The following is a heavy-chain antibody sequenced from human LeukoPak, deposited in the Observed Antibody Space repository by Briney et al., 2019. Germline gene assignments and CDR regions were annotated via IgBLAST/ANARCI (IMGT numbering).Heavy chain of an antibody. V-gene: IGHV1-46*01. D-gene: IGHD6-13*01. CDR2: INPSGGST. Sequence: ASVKVSCKASGYIFTTYYMHWVRQAPGQGLGWMGMINPSGGSTIYAQEFQGRVTMTRDTSTSTVYMELNSLRSEDTAVYYCARRSSSWFYFDYWGQGTLVTVSS. J-gene: IGHJ4*02. CDR1: GYIFTTYY. CDR3: ARRSSSWFYFDY.